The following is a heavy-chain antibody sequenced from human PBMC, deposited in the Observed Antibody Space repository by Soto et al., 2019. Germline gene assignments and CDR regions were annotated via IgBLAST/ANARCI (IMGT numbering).Heavy chain of an antibody. V-gene: IGHV3-30-3*01. D-gene: IGHD1-26*01. J-gene: IGHJ4*02. Sequence: PGGSLRLSCAASGFTFSSYSMHWVRQAPGKGLEWVALISYDGSYKYYADSVKGRFTISRDNSKNTLYLQMNSLRAEDTAVYYCARVMGATRTSDYWGQGTLVTVSS. CDR2: ISYDGSYK. CDR3: ARVMGATRTSDY. CDR1: GFTFSSYS.